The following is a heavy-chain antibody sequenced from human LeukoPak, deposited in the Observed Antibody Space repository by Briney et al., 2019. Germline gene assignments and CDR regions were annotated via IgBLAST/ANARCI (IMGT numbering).Heavy chain of an antibody. CDR1: GFTFSSYA. D-gene: IGHD6-13*01. V-gene: IGHV3-30-3*01. Sequence: PGRSLRLSCAASGFTFSSYAMHWVRQAPGKGLEWVAVISYDGSNKYYADSVKGRFTISRDNSKNTLYLQMNSLRAEDTAVYYCARGEDESSSWPDYWGQGTLVTVSS. CDR3: ARGEDESSSWPDY. CDR2: ISYDGSNK. J-gene: IGHJ4*02.